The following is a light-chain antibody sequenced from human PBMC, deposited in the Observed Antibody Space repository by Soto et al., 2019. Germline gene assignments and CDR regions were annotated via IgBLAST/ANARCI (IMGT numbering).Light chain of an antibody. CDR1: QSVLYSSNNRNY. Sequence: DIVMTQSPDSLAVSLGERVTINCKSSQSVLYSSNNRNYLAWYQQKPGQPPKLLIYWASTRESGVPDRFSGSGSGTDFTLTISSLQAEDVAVYYCQQYYNTPLTFGGGTKVVIK. CDR3: QQYYNTPLT. J-gene: IGKJ4*01. V-gene: IGKV4-1*01. CDR2: WAS.